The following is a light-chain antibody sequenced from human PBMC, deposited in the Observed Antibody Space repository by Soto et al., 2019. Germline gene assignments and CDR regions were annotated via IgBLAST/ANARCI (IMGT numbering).Light chain of an antibody. CDR3: AAWDDSLSGYV. CDR1: SSNIGSNY. J-gene: IGLJ1*01. CDR2: RNN. Sequence: QCVLTKPPSATGTPGERVTISCSGSSSNIGSNYVYWYQQLPGTAPKLLIYRNNQRPSGVPDRFSGSKSGTSASLAISGLRSEDEADYYCAAWDDSLSGYVFGTGTKVTV. V-gene: IGLV1-47*01.